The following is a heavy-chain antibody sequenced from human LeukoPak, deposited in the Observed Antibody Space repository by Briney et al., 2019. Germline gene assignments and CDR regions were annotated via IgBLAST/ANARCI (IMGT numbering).Heavy chain of an antibody. J-gene: IGHJ4*02. V-gene: IGHV3-74*01. Sequence: GGSLRLSCVASGFTFSRYDMHWVRQAPGKGLVWVSRINGDGSRTSYADSVKGRLTISRDNAKNALYLQMNSLRAEDTAVYYCARGPGYNYVDYWGQGILVTVSS. CDR3: ARGPGYNYVDY. CDR1: GFTFSRYD. D-gene: IGHD5-24*01. CDR2: INGDGSRT.